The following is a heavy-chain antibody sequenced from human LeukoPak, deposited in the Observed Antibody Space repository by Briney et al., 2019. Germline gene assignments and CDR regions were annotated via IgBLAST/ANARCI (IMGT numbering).Heavy chain of an antibody. V-gene: IGHV3-23*01. Sequence: QTGGSLRLSCAASGFTFSSYAMTWVRQAPGKGLEWVSVISGSGGSTYYAVSVKGRFTISRDNSKNTVYLQMNSLRVEDTAVYYCVKRQCSGGSCYFIDYWGQGTLVTVSS. J-gene: IGHJ4*02. CDR3: VKRQCSGGSCYFIDY. CDR2: ISGSGGST. D-gene: IGHD2-15*01. CDR1: GFTFSSYA.